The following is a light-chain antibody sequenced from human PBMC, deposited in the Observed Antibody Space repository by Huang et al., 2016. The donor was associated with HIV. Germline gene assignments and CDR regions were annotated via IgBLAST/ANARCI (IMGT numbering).Light chain of an antibody. J-gene: IGKJ4*01. CDR1: QDINNY. CDR3: QRYDNLQLT. V-gene: IGKV1-33*01. Sequence: DIQMTQSPSSLSASVGDRVTITCQASQDINNYLKWYQQKPGKVPKLLIYDASNLETGVPSRFSGSGSGTDFTLTISSLQPEDIATYYCQRYDNLQLTFGGGTKVEI. CDR2: DAS.